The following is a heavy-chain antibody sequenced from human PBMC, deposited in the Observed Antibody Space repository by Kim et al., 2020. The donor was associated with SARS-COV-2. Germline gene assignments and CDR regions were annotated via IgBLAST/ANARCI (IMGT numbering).Heavy chain of an antibody. J-gene: IGHJ4*02. Sequence: SVKVSCKASGGTFSSYAISWVRQAPGQGLEWMGGIIPIFGTANYAQKFQGRVTITADESTSTAYMELSSLRSEDTAVYYCARDEYCGGDCYSGTLDYWGQGTLVTVSS. CDR1: GGTFSSYA. CDR2: IIPIFGTA. D-gene: IGHD2-21*01. CDR3: ARDEYCGGDCYSGTLDY. V-gene: IGHV1-69*13.